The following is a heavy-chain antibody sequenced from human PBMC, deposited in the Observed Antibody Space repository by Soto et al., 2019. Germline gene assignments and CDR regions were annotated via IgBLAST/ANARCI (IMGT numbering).Heavy chain of an antibody. V-gene: IGHV4-34*01. J-gene: IGHJ2*01. CDR2: VSHSGTA. CDR3: ARYGGTAIWYFDI. Sequence: QVRPQQWGAGLLKPSETLSLTCAVYGASFTGYYWTWLRQSPGKGLEWIGEVSHSGTAKYNPSLKSRVTISLDTSKSQFSLELTSVTAADTAVYYCARYGGTAIWYFDIWGRGTSVSVSS. CDR1: GASFTGYY. D-gene: IGHD2-15*01.